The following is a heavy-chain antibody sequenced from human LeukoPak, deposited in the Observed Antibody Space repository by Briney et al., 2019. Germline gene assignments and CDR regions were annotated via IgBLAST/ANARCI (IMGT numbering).Heavy chain of an antibody. CDR3: AREDQAGMDIVATLVY. D-gene: IGHD5-12*01. J-gene: IGHJ4*02. CDR2: INPNSGGT. V-gene: IGHV1-2*02. Sequence: GASVKVSCKASGYTFTGYYMHWVRQAPGQGLEWMGWINPNSGGTNYAQKFQGRVTMTRDTSISTAYMELSRLRSDDTAVYYCAREDQAGMDIVATLVYWGQGTLVTVSS. CDR1: GYTFTGYY.